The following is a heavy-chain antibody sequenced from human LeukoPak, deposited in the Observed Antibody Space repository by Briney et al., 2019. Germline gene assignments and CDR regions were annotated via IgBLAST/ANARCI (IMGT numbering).Heavy chain of an antibody. CDR1: GFTFSSYG. CDR3: ARYYDRSGYYYFDY. Sequence: GGSLRLSCAASGFTFSSYGMNWVRQAPGKGLEWVSYISSSSSTIYCADSVKGRFTISRDNAKNSLYLQMNSLRAEDTAVYYCARYYDRSGYYYFDYWGQGTLVTVSS. V-gene: IGHV3-48*01. J-gene: IGHJ4*02. CDR2: ISSSSSTI. D-gene: IGHD3-22*01.